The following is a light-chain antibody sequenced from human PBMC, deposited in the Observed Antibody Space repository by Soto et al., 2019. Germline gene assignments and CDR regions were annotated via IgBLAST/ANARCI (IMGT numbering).Light chain of an antibody. CDR3: QQYGSSPLT. J-gene: IGKJ4*01. CDR1: ESVSDNY. V-gene: IGKV3-20*01. Sequence: EIVLTQSPGTLSLSPGERATLSCRASESVSDNYLAWYQRRSGQAPRLVIYGASSRASAVPDRFSGSGSGADFTLTISRLEPEDFAVYYCQQYGSSPLTFGGGTKVDSK. CDR2: GAS.